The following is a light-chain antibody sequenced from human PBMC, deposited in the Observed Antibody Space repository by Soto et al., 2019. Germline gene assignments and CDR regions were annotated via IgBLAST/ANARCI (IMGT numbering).Light chain of an antibody. CDR2: KES. CDR1: QSISTW. V-gene: IGKV1-5*03. J-gene: IGKJ1*01. Sequence: DIPMTQSPSTLSASVGDRVTLTCRASQSISTWLVWYQQKPGKATKLLIYKESNFESGVPSRFSGSGSGTEFTLAISSLQTGDFGTYYCQHYKEYPLTFGLGTKVEIE. CDR3: QHYKEYPLT.